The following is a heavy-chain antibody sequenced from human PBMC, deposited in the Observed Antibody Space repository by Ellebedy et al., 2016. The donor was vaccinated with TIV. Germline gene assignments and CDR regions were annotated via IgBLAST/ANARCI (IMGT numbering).Heavy chain of an antibody. CDR3: ARQSQKMATIPGDLGY. CDR2: ISGSGATI. CDR1: GFTFSTSE. V-gene: IGHV3-48*03. D-gene: IGHD5-24*01. Sequence: PGGSLRLSCAASGFTFSTSEMNWFRQAPGKGLEWLSYISGSGATILYADSVRGRFTISRDDAKNSLYLQMNSLRAEDTAVYYCARQSQKMATIPGDLGYWGQGTLVTVSS. J-gene: IGHJ4*02.